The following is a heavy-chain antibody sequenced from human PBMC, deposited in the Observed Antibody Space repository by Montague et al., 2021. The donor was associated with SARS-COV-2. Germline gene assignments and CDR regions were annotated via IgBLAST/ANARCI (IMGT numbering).Heavy chain of an antibody. J-gene: IGHJ4*02. Sequence: QSGAEVKEPGESLKISCKASGYTFSSYGISWVRQAPGQGLEWMGWISAYNGNTNYAQKLQGRVTMTTEKSTSTAYMELRSLRSDDTALYYCARVKWLRLDYWGQGTLVTVSS. CDR2: ISAYNGNT. CDR1: GYTFSSYG. D-gene: IGHD5-12*01. V-gene: IGHV1-18*01. CDR3: ARVKWLRLDY.